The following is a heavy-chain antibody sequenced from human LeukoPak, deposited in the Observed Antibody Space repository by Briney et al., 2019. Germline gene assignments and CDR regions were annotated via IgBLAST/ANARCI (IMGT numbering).Heavy chain of an antibody. CDR1: GGTFSSYA. Sequence: SVKVSCKASGGTFSSYATSWVRQAPGQGLEWMGGIIPIFGTANYAQKFQGRVTITADESTSTAYMELSSLRSEDTAVYYCARDQGPYYYDSSGYYYYYGMDVWGQGTTVTVSS. CDR3: ARDQGPYYYDSSGYYYYYGMDV. D-gene: IGHD3-22*01. CDR2: IIPIFGTA. J-gene: IGHJ6*02. V-gene: IGHV1-69*13.